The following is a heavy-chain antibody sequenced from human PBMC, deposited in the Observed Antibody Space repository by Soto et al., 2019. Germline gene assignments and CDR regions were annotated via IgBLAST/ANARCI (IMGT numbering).Heavy chain of an antibody. V-gene: IGHV3-30*03. CDR3: SRGIKGGLDA. Sequence: QVQLAESGGGVVQPGRSLRLSCATSGFVSNDYDIHWVRQAPGKGLAWLASVSYDGNKKYYAESVKGRFTISRDNSKNPLSLQLNSLGAEDTALYYCSRGIKGGLDAWGPGTLVTVSS. CDR2: VSYDGNKK. CDR1: GFVSNDYD. J-gene: IGHJ5*02. D-gene: IGHD2-21*01.